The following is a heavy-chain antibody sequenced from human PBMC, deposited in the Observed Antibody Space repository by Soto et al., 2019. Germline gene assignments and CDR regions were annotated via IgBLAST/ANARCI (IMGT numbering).Heavy chain of an antibody. CDR2: VDGSGNDT. Sequence: ERQLLESGGGLVQPGGSRRLSCVASGFTFSSFAMGWVRQSPGTGLEWVGGVDGSGNDTSFAASVNGRFTFSRENSAKTLFLHMMKLSAADSARYYCSNEFMVAANATTFAFVLWCPGTVVSV. V-gene: IGHV3-23*01. J-gene: IGHJ4*02. D-gene: IGHD2-15*01. CDR1: GFTFSSFA. CDR3: SNEFMVAANATTFAFVL.